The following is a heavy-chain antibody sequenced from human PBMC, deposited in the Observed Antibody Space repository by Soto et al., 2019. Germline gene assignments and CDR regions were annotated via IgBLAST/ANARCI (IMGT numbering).Heavy chain of an antibody. CDR3: AAHDSGGYYAEY. CDR2: IHYSGST. Sequence: QLQLQESGPGLVKPSETLSLTCTVSGDSVTISDYYWGWIRQPPGKGPEWIGSIHYSGSTYYNPSLKGRVTFSGDTSKEQFSLKLTSVTAAGAVVYYCAAHDSGGYYAEYWGQGTLVTVSA. J-gene: IGHJ4*02. CDR1: GDSVTISDYY. V-gene: IGHV4-39*01. D-gene: IGHD3-22*01.